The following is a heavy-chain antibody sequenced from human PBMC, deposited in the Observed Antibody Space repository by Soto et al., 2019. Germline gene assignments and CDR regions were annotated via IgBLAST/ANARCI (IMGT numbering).Heavy chain of an antibody. Sequence: ASVKVSCKASGYPFTSYAIHWVRQAPGQRLEWMGWINAGNGNTKYSQKFQGRVTITRDTSASTAYMELSSLRSEDTAVYYCASGVVSNYYYYYYMDVWGKGTTVTVSS. CDR3: ASGVVSNYYYYYYMDV. D-gene: IGHD3-3*01. CDR2: INAGNGNT. J-gene: IGHJ6*03. CDR1: GYPFTSYA. V-gene: IGHV1-3*01.